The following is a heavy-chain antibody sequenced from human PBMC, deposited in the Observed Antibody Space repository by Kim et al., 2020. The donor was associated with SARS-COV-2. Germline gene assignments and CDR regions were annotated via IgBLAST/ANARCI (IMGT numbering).Heavy chain of an antibody. CDR3: ARTDEDGDYVFYYYYMDV. J-gene: IGHJ6*03. Sequence: ASVKVSCKASGYTFTSYGISWVRQAPGQGLEWMGWISAYNGNTNYAQKLQGRVTMTTDTSTSTAYMELRSLRSDDTAVYYCARTDEDGDYVFYYYYMDVWGKGTTVTVSS. CDR2: ISAYNGNT. V-gene: IGHV1-18*01. D-gene: IGHD4-17*01. CDR1: GYTFTSYG.